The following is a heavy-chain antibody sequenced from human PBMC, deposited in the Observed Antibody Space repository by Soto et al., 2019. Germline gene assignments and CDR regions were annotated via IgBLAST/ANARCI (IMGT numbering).Heavy chain of an antibody. D-gene: IGHD1-26*01. Sequence: PSETLSRTCAVYGGSFSGYYWSWIRQPPGKGLEWIGEINHSGSTNYNPSLKSRVTISVDTSKNQFSLKLSSVTAADTAVYYCARDPVGATNWFDPWGQGTLVTVSS. CDR2: INHSGST. CDR3: ARDPVGATNWFDP. V-gene: IGHV4-34*01. CDR1: GGSFSGYY. J-gene: IGHJ5*02.